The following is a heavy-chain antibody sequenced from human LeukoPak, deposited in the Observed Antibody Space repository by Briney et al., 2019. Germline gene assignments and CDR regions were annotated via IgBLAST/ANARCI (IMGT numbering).Heavy chain of an antibody. V-gene: IGHV3-30*03. D-gene: IGHD6-19*01. CDR3: ARVGAVAAADC. Sequence: GGSLRLSCAASGFTFNTYGMHWVRQAPGKGLEWVAALSYDGSDKWYTDSVKGRFTISRDNSKNTVYLQMNSLRAEDTAVYYCARVGAVAAADCWGQGTLVTVSS. CDR1: GFTFNTYG. CDR2: LSYDGSDK. J-gene: IGHJ4*02.